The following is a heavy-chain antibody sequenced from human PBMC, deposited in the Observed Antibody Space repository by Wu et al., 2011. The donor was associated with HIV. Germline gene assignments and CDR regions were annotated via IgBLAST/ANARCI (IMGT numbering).Heavy chain of an antibody. V-gene: IGHV1-2*02. J-gene: IGHJ4*02. CDR1: GYTFTGYY. CDR3: ARGEPKRTGVHGVDY. CDR2: INPNSGDT. Sequence: QVQLVQSGAEVKKPGASVKVSCKASGYTFTGYYIHWVRQAPGQGLEWMGWINPNSGDTNYAQKFQGRVTMTRDTSVSTAYMELSRLRSDDTAVYYCARGEPKRTGVHGVDYWGQGTLVT. D-gene: IGHD3-10*01.